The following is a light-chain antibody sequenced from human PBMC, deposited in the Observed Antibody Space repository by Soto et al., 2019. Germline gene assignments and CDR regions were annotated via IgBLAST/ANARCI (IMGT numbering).Light chain of an antibody. CDR1: SSNVGSNS. V-gene: IGLV1-44*01. J-gene: IGLJ2*01. CDR2: ANS. Sequence: QSVLTQPPSASGTPGQRVTISCSGGSSNVGSNSVNWYQQLPGTAPKLLIYANSHRPSGVPDRFSGSKSGNTASLTISGLQAEDEADYYCSSYTSSSTLVVFGGGTKLTVL. CDR3: SSYTSSSTLVV.